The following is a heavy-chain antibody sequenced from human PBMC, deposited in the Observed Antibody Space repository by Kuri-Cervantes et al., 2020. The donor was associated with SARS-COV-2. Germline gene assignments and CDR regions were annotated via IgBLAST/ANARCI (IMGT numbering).Heavy chain of an antibody. D-gene: IGHD6-13*01. Sequence: GGSLRLSCAASGFTFSSYEMNWVRQAPGKGLEWVSYISSSGSTIYYADSVKGRFTISRDNAKNSLYLQMNSLRAEDTAVYYCARDAQLVDAFDIWGQGTMVTVSS. J-gene: IGHJ3*02. CDR3: ARDAQLVDAFDI. V-gene: IGHV3-48*03. CDR1: GFTFSSYE. CDR2: ISSSGSTI.